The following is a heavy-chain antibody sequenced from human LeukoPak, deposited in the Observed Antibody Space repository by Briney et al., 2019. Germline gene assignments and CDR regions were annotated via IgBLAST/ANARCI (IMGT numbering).Heavy chain of an antibody. D-gene: IGHD3-22*01. CDR2: INHSGST. Sequence: SETLSLTCAVYGGSFSGYYWSRIRQPPGKGPEWIGEINHSGSTNYNPSLKSRVTISVDTSKNQFSLKLSSVTAADTAVYYCARFPSPHHYYYDSSDYWGQGTLVTVSS. CDR3: ARFPSPHHYYYDSSDY. J-gene: IGHJ4*02. V-gene: IGHV4-34*01. CDR1: GGSFSGYY.